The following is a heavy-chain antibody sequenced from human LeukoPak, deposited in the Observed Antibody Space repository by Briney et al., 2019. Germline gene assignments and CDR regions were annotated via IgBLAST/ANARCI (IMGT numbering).Heavy chain of an antibody. D-gene: IGHD5-24*01. CDR2: INPGGGNT. V-gene: IGHV1-46*01. Sequence: GASVKVSCKASGYTFTNYYIHWVRQAPGQGLEWMGLINPGGGNTNYAQNFQGRVTMTRDTSTSTIYMELSGLRSEDTAIYYCARIRDGYNDAYDIWGQGTVVTVPS. J-gene: IGHJ3*02. CDR1: GYTFTNYY. CDR3: ARIRDGYNDAYDI.